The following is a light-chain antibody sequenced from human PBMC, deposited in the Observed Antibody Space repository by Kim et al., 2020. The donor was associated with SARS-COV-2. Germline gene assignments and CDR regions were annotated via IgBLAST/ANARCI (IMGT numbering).Light chain of an antibody. J-gene: IGLJ1*01. CDR1: GSNIGADYG. CDR2: LDS. CDR3: QSYDNRLGRFV. Sequence: QAVLTQPPSVSGAPGERVTISCTGGGSNIGADYGVHWYQQLPGTAPRVLIYLDSNRPSGVPDRFSASKSGTSASLAITGLQAEDEADYYCQSYDNRLGRFVFGSGTKVTVL. V-gene: IGLV1-40*01.